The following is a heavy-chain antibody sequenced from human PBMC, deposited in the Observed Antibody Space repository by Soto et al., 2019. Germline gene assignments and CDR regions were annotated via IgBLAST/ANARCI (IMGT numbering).Heavy chain of an antibody. V-gene: IGHV3-23*01. J-gene: IGHJ4*02. CDR3: ATHYCSGGSCYPYFDY. Sequence: EVQLLESGGGLVQPGGSLRLSCAASGFTFSSYAMSWVRQAPGKGLEWVSAISGSGGSTYYADSVKGRFTISRDNSKNTLYLQMNSLRAEDTAVYYCATHYCSGGSCYPYFDYWGQGTLGTVSS. CDR2: ISGSGGST. CDR1: GFTFSSYA. D-gene: IGHD2-15*01.